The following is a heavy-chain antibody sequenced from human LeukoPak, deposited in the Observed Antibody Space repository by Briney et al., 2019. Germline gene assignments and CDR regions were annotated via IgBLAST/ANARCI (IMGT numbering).Heavy chain of an antibody. V-gene: IGHV4-59*11. Sequence: SETLSLTCTVSGGSISSHYWSWIRQPPGKGLEWIGYIYYSGSTNYNPSLKSRVTISVDTSKNQFSLKLSSVTAADTAVYYCANGYSSGWYANWGQGTLVTVSS. CDR3: ANGYSSGWYAN. CDR2: IYYSGST. D-gene: IGHD6-19*01. CDR1: GGSISSHY. J-gene: IGHJ4*02.